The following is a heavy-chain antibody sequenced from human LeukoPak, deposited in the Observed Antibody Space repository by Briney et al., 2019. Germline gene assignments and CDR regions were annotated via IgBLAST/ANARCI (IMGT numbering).Heavy chain of an antibody. CDR1: GGTFSSYA. D-gene: IGHD5-24*01. Sequence: SVKVSCKASGGTFSSYAISWVRQAPGQGLEWMGGIIPIFGTGNYAQKFQGRVTITADESTSTAYMELSSLRSEDTAVYYCARAARRDGYNHFDYWGQGTLVTVSS. CDR3: ARAARRDGYNHFDY. J-gene: IGHJ4*02. CDR2: IIPIFGTG. V-gene: IGHV1-69*01.